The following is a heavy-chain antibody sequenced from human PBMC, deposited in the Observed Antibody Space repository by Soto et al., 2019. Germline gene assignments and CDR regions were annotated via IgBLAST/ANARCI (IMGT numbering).Heavy chain of an antibody. CDR1: GGSISSYF. CDR3: ARDLAAVPRAFDY. D-gene: IGHD6-13*01. CDR2: VYYTGTT. J-gene: IGHJ4*02. V-gene: IGHV4-59*01. Sequence: SETLSLTCTVSGGSISSYFYIWVRQPPGKGLEWIGSVYYTGTTDYNPSLKSRVTISVDTSKTQFSLDLRSVTAADTAVYYCARDLAAVPRAFDYWGRGTLVTVS.